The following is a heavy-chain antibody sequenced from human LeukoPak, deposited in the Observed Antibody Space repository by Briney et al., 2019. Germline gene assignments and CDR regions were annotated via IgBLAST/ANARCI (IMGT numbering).Heavy chain of an antibody. CDR1: GYSFITYW. Sequence: GESLKIFCKVSGYSFITYWIGWVRQMSGKGLEWMGIIYPGDSDTRYSPSFQGQVTIPVDKSISTAYLQWSSLKASDTAMYYCARLINYYGNSGNDAFDIWGQGTMVTVSS. J-gene: IGHJ3*02. D-gene: IGHD3-22*01. CDR2: IYPGDSDT. V-gene: IGHV5-51*01. CDR3: ARLINYYGNSGNDAFDI.